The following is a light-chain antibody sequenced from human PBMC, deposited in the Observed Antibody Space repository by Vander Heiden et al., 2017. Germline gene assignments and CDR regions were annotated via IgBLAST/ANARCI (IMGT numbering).Light chain of an antibody. V-gene: IGKV3-20*01. CDR1: QSVSSFY. Sequence: DIVLTQSPGTLSLSPGERATPSCRASQSVSSFYLAWYQQKPGQAPRLLIYGASSRATGIPDRFSGSGSGTDFTLTISRLEPEDFALYYCQQYGSSPLTFGGGTKVEIK. CDR3: QQYGSSPLT. J-gene: IGKJ4*01. CDR2: GAS.